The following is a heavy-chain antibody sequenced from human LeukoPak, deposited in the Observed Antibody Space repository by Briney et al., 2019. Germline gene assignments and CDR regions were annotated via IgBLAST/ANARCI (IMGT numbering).Heavy chain of an antibody. CDR2: IYHSGTT. Sequence: SQTLSLTCAVSGGSIITHDYSWNWLRQPPGKGLEWIGYIYHSGTTYYNPSLKSRVTISVDTSNNQFSLKLSSVTAADTAVYYCARGYCSTTSCYVGSSYYYGMDVWGQGTTVTVSS. CDR3: ARGYCSTTSCYVGSSYYYGMDV. D-gene: IGHD2-2*01. J-gene: IGHJ6*02. V-gene: IGHV4-30-2*01. CDR1: GGSIITHDYS.